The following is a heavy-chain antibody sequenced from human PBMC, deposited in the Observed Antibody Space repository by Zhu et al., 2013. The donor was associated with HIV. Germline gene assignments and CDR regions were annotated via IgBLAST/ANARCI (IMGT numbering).Heavy chain of an antibody. J-gene: IGHJ3*02. V-gene: IGHV1-46*01. CDR3: ARAGKGTGDPDAFDI. D-gene: IGHD7-27*01. CDR2: INPSGGST. Sequence: QVQLVQSGAEVKKPGASVKVSCKASGYTFTSYYMHWVRQAPGQGLEWMGIINPSGGSTSYAQKFQGRVTMTRDTSTSTVYMELSSLRSEDTAVYYCARAGKGTGDPDAFDIWGQGTMVTVSS. CDR1: GYTFTSYY.